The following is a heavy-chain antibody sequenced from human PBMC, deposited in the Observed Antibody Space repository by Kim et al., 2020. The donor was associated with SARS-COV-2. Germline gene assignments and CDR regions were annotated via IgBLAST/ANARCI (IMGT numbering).Heavy chain of an antibody. D-gene: IGHD6-19*01. V-gene: IGHV4-4*02. CDR2: T. Sequence: TNYNPSIKSRVTISVDKSKNQFSLKLSSVTAADTAVYYCASVAVGKPIAPWGQGTLVTVSS. CDR3: ASVAVGKPIAP. J-gene: IGHJ5*02.